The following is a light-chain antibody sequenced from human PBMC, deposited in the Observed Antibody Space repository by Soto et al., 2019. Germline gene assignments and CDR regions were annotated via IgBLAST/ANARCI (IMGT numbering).Light chain of an antibody. Sequence: DIQMTQSPSSLSASVGDGVTLTCRASQSISTYLSWFQQKPGKAPNLLIYGASNLQSGVPSRFSGSGSGTDFTLTISSLQPEDFATYYCRQNYSPPLTFGGGTKVEI. CDR2: GAS. CDR3: RQNYSPPLT. J-gene: IGKJ4*01. V-gene: IGKV1-39*01. CDR1: QSISTY.